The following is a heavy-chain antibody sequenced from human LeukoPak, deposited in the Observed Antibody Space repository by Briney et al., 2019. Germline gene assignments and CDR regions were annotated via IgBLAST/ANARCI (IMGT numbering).Heavy chain of an antibody. V-gene: IGHV4-34*01. CDR1: GGSFSDYY. J-gene: IGHJ5*02. Sequence: SETLSLACAVYGGSFSDYYWSWIRQPPGKGLEWIGEINHSGSTYYNPSLKSRVTISVDTSKNQFSLKLSSVTAADTAVYYCATAYGRHDWFDPWGQGTLVTVSS. D-gene: IGHD3-10*01. CDR2: INHSGST. CDR3: ATAYGRHDWFDP.